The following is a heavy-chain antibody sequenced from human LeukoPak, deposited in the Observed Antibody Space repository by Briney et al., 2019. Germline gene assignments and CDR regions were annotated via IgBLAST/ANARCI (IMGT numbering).Heavy chain of an antibody. Sequence: GSLRLSCAASGFTFSDYYMSWVRQAPGKGLEWVSAISGSGGSTYYADSVKGRFTISRDNSKNTLYLQMNSLRAEDTAVYYCAKGRFSGILTGYNPLDYWGQGTLVTVSS. V-gene: IGHV3-23*01. CDR3: AKGRFSGILTGYNPLDY. J-gene: IGHJ4*02. CDR1: GFTFSDYY. CDR2: ISGSGGST. D-gene: IGHD3-9*01.